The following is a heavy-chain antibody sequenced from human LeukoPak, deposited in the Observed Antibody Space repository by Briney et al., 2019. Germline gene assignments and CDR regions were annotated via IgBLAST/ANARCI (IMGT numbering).Heavy chain of an antibody. CDR2: IYYSGST. CDR3: ARHRTTVTTALI. J-gene: IGHJ4*02. V-gene: IGHV4-39*01. CDR1: GGSISSSSYY. Sequence: SETLSLTCTVSGGSISSSSYYWGWIRQPPGKGLEWIGSIYYSGSTYYNPSLKSRVTISVDTSKNQFSLKLSSVTAADTAVYYCARHRTTVTTALIWGQGTLVAVSS. D-gene: IGHD4-17*01.